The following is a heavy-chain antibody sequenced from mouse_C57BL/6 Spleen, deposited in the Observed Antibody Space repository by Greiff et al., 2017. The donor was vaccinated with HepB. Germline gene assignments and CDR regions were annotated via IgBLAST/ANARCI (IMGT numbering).Heavy chain of an antibody. CDR1: GYTFTSYW. Sequence: VKLQQPGAELVKPGASVKMSCKASGYTFTSYWITWVKQRPGQGLEWIGDIYPGSGSTNYNEKFKSKATLTVDTSSSTAYMQLSSLTSEDSAVYYCARSPPMVNWGYWGQGTTLTVSS. D-gene: IGHD2-10*01. CDR2: IYPGSGST. J-gene: IGHJ2*01. V-gene: IGHV1-55*01. CDR3: ARSPPMVNWGY.